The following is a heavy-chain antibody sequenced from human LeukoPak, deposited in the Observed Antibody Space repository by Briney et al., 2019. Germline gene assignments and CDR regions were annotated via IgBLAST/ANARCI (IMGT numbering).Heavy chain of an antibody. CDR3: ARDEVVVASIYDAFNI. CDR1: GDSVSSNSAA. D-gene: IGHD2-15*01. V-gene: IGHV6-1*01. J-gene: IGHJ3*02. Sequence: SQTLSLTCAISGDSVSSNSAAWNWIRQSPSRGLEWLGRTYYRAKWSKGYNDYAVSVKGRITINPDTSKNQFSLHLNSVTPEDTAVYYCARDEVVVASIYDAFNIWGQGTMVTVSP. CDR2: TYYRAKWSKGYN.